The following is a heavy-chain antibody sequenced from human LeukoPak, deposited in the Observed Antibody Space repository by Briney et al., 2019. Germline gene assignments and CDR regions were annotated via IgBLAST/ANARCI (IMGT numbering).Heavy chain of an antibody. CDR3: ARARHKAYCGGDCYSYYFDY. Sequence: SVKVPCKASGGTFSSYAISWVRQAPGQGLEWMGGIIPIFGTANYAQKFQGRVTIAADESTSTAYMELSSLRSEDTAVYYCARARHKAYCGGDCYSYYFDYWGQGTLVTVSS. CDR1: GGTFSSYA. D-gene: IGHD2-21*02. V-gene: IGHV1-69*13. CDR2: IIPIFGTA. J-gene: IGHJ4*02.